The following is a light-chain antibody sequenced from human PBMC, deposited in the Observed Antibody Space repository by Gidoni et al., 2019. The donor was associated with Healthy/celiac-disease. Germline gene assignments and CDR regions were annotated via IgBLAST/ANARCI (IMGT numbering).Light chain of an antibody. J-gene: IGKJ2*01. CDR2: GAS. CDR1: PSVSSN. Sequence: EIVMTQPPATLSVCPGERATLSCRASPSVSSNLAWYQQKPVQDPRLLIYGASTRATGIPARFSGSGSGTDFTLTISSLQSEDFAVYYCQQYNNWPYTFGQGTKLEIK. CDR3: QQYNNWPYT. V-gene: IGKV3-15*01.